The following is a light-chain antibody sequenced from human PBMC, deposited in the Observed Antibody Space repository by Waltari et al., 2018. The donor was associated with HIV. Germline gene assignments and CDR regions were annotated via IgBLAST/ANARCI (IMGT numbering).Light chain of an antibody. Sequence: QSALTQPASVSGSPGQSITISCTGTGSDVGGYTYVSWYQQHPGKAPKLLIYEVSHRPSGVSDRFSGSKSGNTASLTISGLQAEDEADYYCSSYASGSTLGVFGGGTKLTVL. CDR3: SSYASGSTLGV. CDR1: GSDVGGYTY. V-gene: IGLV2-14*01. J-gene: IGLJ3*02. CDR2: EVS.